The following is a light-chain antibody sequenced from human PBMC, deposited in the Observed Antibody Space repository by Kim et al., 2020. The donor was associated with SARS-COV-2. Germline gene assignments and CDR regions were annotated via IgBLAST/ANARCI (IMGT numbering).Light chain of an antibody. CDR3: QQYASSPWT. J-gene: IGKJ1*01. CDR1: QTVSSSY. CDR2: GAS. V-gene: IGKV3-20*01. Sequence: PGDSAALSCRASQTVSSSYLAWFQQKPGQPPRILLYGASSRASDIPDRFSGSGSGTDFTLSMSRLEPEDFAVYYCQQYASSPWTFGQGTKVDIK.